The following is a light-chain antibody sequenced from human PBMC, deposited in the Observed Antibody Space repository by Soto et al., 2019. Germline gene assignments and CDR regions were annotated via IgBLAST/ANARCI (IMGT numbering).Light chain of an antibody. CDR2: GAS. V-gene: IGKV3-15*01. CDR1: QSVSSN. Sequence: EIVMTQSPATLSVSPGERVTLSCRASQSVSSNLAWHQQKPGQAPRLLIFGASSRATGIPGRFSGSGSGTEFTLTISSLQSEDFAGYYCQQYNNWPPLTFGGGTKVEIK. CDR3: QQYNNWPPLT. J-gene: IGKJ4*01.